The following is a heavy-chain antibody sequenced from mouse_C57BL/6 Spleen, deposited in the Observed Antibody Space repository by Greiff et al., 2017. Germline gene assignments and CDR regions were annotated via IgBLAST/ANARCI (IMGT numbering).Heavy chain of an antibody. CDR2: ISSGSSTI. J-gene: IGHJ2*01. CDR3: AKGLYGDPLDY. CDR1: GFTFSDYG. Sequence: EVKLVESGGGLVKPGGSLKLSCAASGFTFSDYGMHWVRQAPEKGLEWVAYISSGSSTIYYADTVKGRFTLSRDNAKNTQFLQMTSLRSEDTAMYECAKGLYGDPLDYWGQGTTLTVSS. D-gene: IGHD2-13*01. V-gene: IGHV5-17*01.